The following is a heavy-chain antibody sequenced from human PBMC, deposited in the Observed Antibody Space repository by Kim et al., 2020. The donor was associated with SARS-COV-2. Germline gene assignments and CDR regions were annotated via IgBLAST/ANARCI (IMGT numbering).Heavy chain of an antibody. Sequence: GGSLRLSCAASGFTFSSYGMHWVRQAPGKGLEWVAVISYDGSNKYYADSVKGRFTISRDNSKNTLYLQMNSLRAEDTAVYYCAKDLEDTAMVTGAFDIWGQGTMVTVSS. D-gene: IGHD5-18*01. CDR3: AKDLEDTAMVTGAFDI. CDR1: GFTFSSYG. CDR2: ISYDGSNK. V-gene: IGHV3-30*18. J-gene: IGHJ3*02.